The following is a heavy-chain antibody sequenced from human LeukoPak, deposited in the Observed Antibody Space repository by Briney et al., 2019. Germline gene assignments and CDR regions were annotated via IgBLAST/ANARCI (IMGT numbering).Heavy chain of an antibody. CDR1: GYRFTNYW. J-gene: IGHJ4*02. D-gene: IGHD6-13*01. CDR3: ARWAATGIGLDY. V-gene: IGHV5-51*01. Sequence: GESLKISCEASGYRFTNYWIGWVRQMPGKGLEWMGIIYPGDSDTRYSPSFQGQVTTSADKSISTAYLQWSSLKASDTAVYYCARWAATGIGLDYWGQGTLVTVSS. CDR2: IYPGDSDT.